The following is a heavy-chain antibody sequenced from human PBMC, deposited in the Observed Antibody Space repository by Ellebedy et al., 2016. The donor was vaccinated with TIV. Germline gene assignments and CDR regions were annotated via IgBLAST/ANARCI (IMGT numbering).Heavy chain of an antibody. D-gene: IGHD4-17*01. CDR1: GGSVSSSSYF. Sequence: GSLRLSXTVSGGSVSSSSYFWGWIRQPPGKGLEWIGIIYYSGSTYYNPSLNSRATISLDTSKNQFSLTLSSVTAADAAVYYCARPLRSTVTTSIYFDSWGQGALVTVSS. V-gene: IGHV4-39*01. CDR2: IYYSGST. J-gene: IGHJ4*02. CDR3: ARPLRSTVTTSIYFDS.